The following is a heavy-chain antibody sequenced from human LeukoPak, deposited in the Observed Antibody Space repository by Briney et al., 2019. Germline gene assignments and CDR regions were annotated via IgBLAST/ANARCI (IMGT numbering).Heavy chain of an antibody. Sequence: GASVKVSCKPSGYTCTTYGISWVRQAPGQGLEWMGWISAYNGNTNYAQNFQGRVTMTTDTSTSTAYMELRSLRSDDTAVYFCARGVLGATTYFQQWGQGTLVTVSS. J-gene: IGHJ1*01. D-gene: IGHD1-26*01. CDR3: ARGVLGATTYFQQ. CDR2: ISAYNGNT. CDR1: GYTCTTYG. V-gene: IGHV1-18*01.